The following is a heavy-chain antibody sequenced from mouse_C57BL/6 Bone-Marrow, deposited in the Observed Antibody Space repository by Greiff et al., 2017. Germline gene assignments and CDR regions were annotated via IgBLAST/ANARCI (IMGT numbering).Heavy chain of an antibody. D-gene: IGHD2-3*01. J-gene: IGHJ1*03. CDR3: GRLDGRYFDV. CDR1: GFTFSSYG. Sequence: EVKLQESGGDLVKPGGSLKLSCAASGFTFSSYGMSWVRQTPDKRLEWVATISSGGSYTYYPDSVKGRFTISRDNAKNTLYLQMSSLKSEDAAMSYCGRLDGRYFDVWGTGTTVTVSS. CDR2: ISSGGSYT. V-gene: IGHV5-6*01.